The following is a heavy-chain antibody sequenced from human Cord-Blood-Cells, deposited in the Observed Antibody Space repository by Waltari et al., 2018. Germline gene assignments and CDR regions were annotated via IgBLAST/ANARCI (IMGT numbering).Heavy chain of an antibody. J-gene: IGHJ5*02. CDR1: GGSISSYY. Sequence: QVQLQESGPGLVKPSETLSLTCTVSGGSISSYYWSWIRQPPGKGLEWIGYIYYSGSTIYNPSLKSRVTISVDTSKNQFSLKLSSVTAADTAVYYCARHSVEQNWFDPWGQGTLVTVSS. V-gene: IGHV4-59*08. CDR2: IYYSGST. CDR3: ARHSVEQNWFDP.